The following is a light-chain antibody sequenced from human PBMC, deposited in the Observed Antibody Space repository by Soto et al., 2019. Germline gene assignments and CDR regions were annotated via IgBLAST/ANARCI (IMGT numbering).Light chain of an antibody. CDR3: YSYAGENLYV. J-gene: IGLJ1*01. Sequence: QSVLTQPASVSASPGQSITIPCTGTSSDVGSYNLVSWFQQHPGKVPKLLIYEGTKRPSGLSDRFSGSKSGNTTSLTISGLQAEDEADYYCYSYAGENLYVFGTGTKVTVL. V-gene: IGLV2-23*01. CDR2: EGT. CDR1: SSDVGSYNL.